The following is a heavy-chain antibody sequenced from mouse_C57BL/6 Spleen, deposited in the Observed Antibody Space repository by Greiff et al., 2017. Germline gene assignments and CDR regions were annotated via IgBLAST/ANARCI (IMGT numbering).Heavy chain of an antibody. CDR3: VGSYYDGFAY. CDR1: GYTFTSYG. D-gene: IGHD2-4*01. CDR2: IYPRSGNT. V-gene: IGHV1-81*01. J-gene: IGHJ3*01. Sequence: QVHVKQSGAELARPGASVKLSCKASGYTFTSYGISWVKQRTGQGLEWIGEIYPRSGNTYYNEKFKGKATLTADKSSSTAYMELRSLTSEDSAVYFCVGSYYDGFAYWGQGTLVTVSA.